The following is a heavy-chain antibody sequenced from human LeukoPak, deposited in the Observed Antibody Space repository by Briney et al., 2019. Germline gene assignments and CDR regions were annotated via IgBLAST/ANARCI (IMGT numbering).Heavy chain of an antibody. D-gene: IGHD1-26*01. CDR1: GGSISSYY. V-gene: IGHV4-59*01. CDR2: IYYSGST. CDR3: ARYDVWSYYDWFDP. Sequence: IPSETLSLTCTVSGGSISSYYWSWIRQPPGKGLEWIGYIYYSGSTNYNPSLKSRVTISVDTSKNQFSLKLSSVTAADTAVYYCARYDVWSYYDWFDPWGQGTLATVSS. J-gene: IGHJ5*02.